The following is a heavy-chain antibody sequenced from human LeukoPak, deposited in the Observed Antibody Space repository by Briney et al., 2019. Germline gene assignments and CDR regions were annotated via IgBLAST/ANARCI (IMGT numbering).Heavy chain of an antibody. J-gene: IGHJ4*02. CDR1: RFTFRIYA. V-gene: IGHV3-23*01. D-gene: IGHD5-24*01. Sequence: VGSLRLSCAGSRFTFRIYAMSWVRQAPGKGREWVSAFSGSGGSTYYADSVKGRFTISRDNSKNTLYLQMNSLRVEDTAVYYCAKPPYGRDVYNYFDYWGQGTPVTVSS. CDR2: FSGSGGST. CDR3: AKPPYGRDVYNYFDY.